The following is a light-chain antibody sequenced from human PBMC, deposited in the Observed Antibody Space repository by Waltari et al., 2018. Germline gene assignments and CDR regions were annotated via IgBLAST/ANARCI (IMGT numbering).Light chain of an antibody. CDR1: NSNIGRNS. CDR3: ASWDDSLNGQVV. J-gene: IGLJ2*01. CDR2: SNN. Sequence: QSVLTQPPSVSGTPGPRVTISCSGSNSNIGRNSVHWYQQFPGTAPKLLIYSNNLRPSGVPDRFSGSKSGTSVSLAISGLQSDDEADYYCASWDDSLNGQVVFGGGTKLTVL. V-gene: IGLV1-44*01.